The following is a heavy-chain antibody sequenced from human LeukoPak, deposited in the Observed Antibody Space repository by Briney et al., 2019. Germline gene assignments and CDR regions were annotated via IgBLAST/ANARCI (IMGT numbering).Heavy chain of an antibody. CDR2: ISPSGDKT. CDR3: ARGRLVRGLFISHDY. V-gene: IGHV3-23*01. D-gene: IGHD3-10*01. Sequence: GGSLRLSCAASGFTFGGYAMSWVRQTPGRGLEWVSGISPSGDKTDYADSVKGRFTISRDNSKNTMYLRMNSLRAEDTAIYYCARGRLVRGLFISHDYWGQGNLATVSS. CDR1: GFTFGGYA. J-gene: IGHJ4*02.